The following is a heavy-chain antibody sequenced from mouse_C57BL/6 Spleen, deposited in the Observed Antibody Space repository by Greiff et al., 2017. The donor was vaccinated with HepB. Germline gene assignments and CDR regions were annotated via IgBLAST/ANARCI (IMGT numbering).Heavy chain of an antibody. Sequence: EVKVVESGGGLVKPGGSLKLSCAASGFTFSDYGMHWVRQAPEKGLEWVAYISSGSSTIYYADTVKGRFTISRDNAKNTLFLQMTSLRSEDTAMYYCARGGLYGSSFYAMDYWGQGTSVTVSS. V-gene: IGHV5-17*01. CDR3: ARGGLYGSSFYAMDY. D-gene: IGHD1-1*01. CDR1: GFTFSDYG. J-gene: IGHJ4*01. CDR2: ISSGSSTI.